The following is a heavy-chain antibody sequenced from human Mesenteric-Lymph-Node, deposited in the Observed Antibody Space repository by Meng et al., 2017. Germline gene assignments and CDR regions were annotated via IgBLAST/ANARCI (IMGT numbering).Heavy chain of an antibody. Sequence: GESLKISCAASGFLSNNYWHWVRQVPGKGLVWVSRINADGGSPVYADSVRGRFTISRDSAKNTLDLQMNGLRAEDTAVYYCLVGLGATGGDYWGQGTLVTVSS. V-gene: IGHV3-74*01. D-gene: IGHD5-12*01. CDR1: GFLSNNYW. CDR2: INADGGSP. CDR3: LVGLGATGGDY. J-gene: IGHJ4*02.